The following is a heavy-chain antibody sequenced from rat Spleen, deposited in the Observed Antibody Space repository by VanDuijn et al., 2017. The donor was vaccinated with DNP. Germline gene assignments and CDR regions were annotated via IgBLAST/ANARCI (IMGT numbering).Heavy chain of an antibody. CDR1: GFSLTSYS. CDR2: MSSGGNT. CDR3: VRSDYHDGGYYYGYFDY. D-gene: IGHD1-12*02. Sequence: QVQLKGSGPGLVQPSQTLSLTCTVSGFSLTSYSVGWVRQLPGKGLEWIAAMSSGGNTYYNSALKSRLSISRNTSKSQVFLEMNILHTEDTAIYFFVRSDYHDGGYYYGYFDYWGQGVMVTVSS. J-gene: IGHJ2*01. V-gene: IGHV2-6*01.